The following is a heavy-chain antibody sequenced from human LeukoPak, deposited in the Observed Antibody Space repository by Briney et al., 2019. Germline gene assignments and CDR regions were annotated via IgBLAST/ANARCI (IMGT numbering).Heavy chain of an antibody. CDR1: GGSISSNNW. D-gene: IGHD6-19*01. CDR2: INHSGST. CDR3: ATLYSSGWYTLYYFDY. J-gene: IGHJ4*02. V-gene: IGHV4-4*02. Sequence: SETLSLTCAVSGGSISSNNWWGWIRQPPGKGLEWIGEINHSGSTNYNPSLKSRVTISVDTSKNQFSLKLSSVTAADTAVYYCATLYSSGWYTLYYFDYWGQGTLVTVSS.